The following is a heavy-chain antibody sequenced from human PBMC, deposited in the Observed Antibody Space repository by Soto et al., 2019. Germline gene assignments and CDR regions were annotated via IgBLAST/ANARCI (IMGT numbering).Heavy chain of an antibody. D-gene: IGHD3-3*01. CDR3: ARNPTYYDFWSGYWAEDYYYYMDV. CDR2: IKQDGSEK. V-gene: IGHV3-7*01. Sequence: GGSLRLSCAASGFTFSSYWMSWVRQAPGKGLEWVANIKQDGSEKYYVDSAKGRFTISRDKAKNSLYLQMNSLRAEDTAVYYCARNPTYYDFWSGYWAEDYYYYMDVWGKGTTVTVSS. CDR1: GFTFSSYW. J-gene: IGHJ6*03.